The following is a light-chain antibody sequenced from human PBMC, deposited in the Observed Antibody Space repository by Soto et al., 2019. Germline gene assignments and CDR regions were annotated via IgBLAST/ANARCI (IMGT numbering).Light chain of an antibody. CDR2: DAS. V-gene: IGKV3-20*01. Sequence: EIVLTQSPGTLSLSPGERATLSCRASKSVRNVYLAWYQQKPGQAPRLLIYDASNRATGIPDRFSGSGSGTEFTLTINRLEPEDSAVYYCQQSGSSPRTFGKGTKLEIK. CDR1: KSVRNVY. CDR3: QQSGSSPRT. J-gene: IGKJ2*01.